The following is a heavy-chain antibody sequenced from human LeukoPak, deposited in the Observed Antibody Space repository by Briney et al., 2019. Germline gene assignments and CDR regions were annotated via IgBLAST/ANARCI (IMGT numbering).Heavy chain of an antibody. V-gene: IGHV3-23*01. CDR1: GFTFSNFA. Sequence: GGSLRLSCAASGFTFSNFAMSWVRQVPEKGLEWVSTIRGGGADAHYADSVKGRFTISRDNSKNTLYVEMNSLRAEDTAVYFCAKASYSYGNDAFDIWGQGTKVTVSS. CDR3: AKASYSYGNDAFDI. J-gene: IGHJ3*02. D-gene: IGHD5-18*01. CDR2: IRGGGADA.